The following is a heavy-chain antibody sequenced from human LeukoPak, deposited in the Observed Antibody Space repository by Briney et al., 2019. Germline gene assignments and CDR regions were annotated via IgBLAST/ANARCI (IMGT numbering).Heavy chain of an antibody. J-gene: IGHJ4*02. D-gene: IGHD3-10*01. CDR3: AKDRANFGDRDFDY. Sequence: GGSLRLSCAASGFTFDDYALHWVRQAPGKGLEWVSGISSNSVSIGYADSVKGRFTISRDNAKNSLYLQVNSLRPEDTAFYYCAKDRANFGDRDFDYWGQGTLVTVSS. CDR2: ISSNSVSI. CDR1: GFTFDDYA. V-gene: IGHV3-9*01.